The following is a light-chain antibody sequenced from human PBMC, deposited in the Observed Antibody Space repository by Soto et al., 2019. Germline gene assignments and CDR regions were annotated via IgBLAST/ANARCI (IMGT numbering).Light chain of an antibody. CDR2: GNN. J-gene: IGLJ1*01. CDR1: SSNFGAGND. CDR3: QSYDNSLRGYV. Sequence: QSVLTQPPSVSGAPGQRVTISCTGSSSNFGAGNDVQWYQQLPGTAPKLLIFGNNNRPSGVPDRFSGSKSGTSASLAISGLQAEDEADYYCQSYDNSLRGYVFGTGTKLTVL. V-gene: IGLV1-40*01.